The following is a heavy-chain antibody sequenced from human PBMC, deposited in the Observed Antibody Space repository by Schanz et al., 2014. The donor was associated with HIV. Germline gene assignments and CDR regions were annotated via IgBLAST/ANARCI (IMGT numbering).Heavy chain of an antibody. V-gene: IGHV3-33*01. CDR2: IWYDGSNK. J-gene: IGHJ6*02. D-gene: IGHD2-21*01. CDR3: AREYCGGEGEWYGTYGMAV. CDR1: GFTFSSYG. Sequence: QVRLVESGGGVVQPGRSLRLSCAASGFTFSSYGMHWVRQAPGKGLEWVAVIWYDGSNKYYVDSVKGRFTISRDNSKNTLFLQMNSLRAEDTAVYYCAREYCGGEGEWYGTYGMAVWGQG.